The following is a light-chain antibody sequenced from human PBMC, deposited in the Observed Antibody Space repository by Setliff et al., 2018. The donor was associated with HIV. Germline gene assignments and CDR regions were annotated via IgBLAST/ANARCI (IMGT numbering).Light chain of an antibody. CDR1: SSDVGGYNY. V-gene: IGLV2-14*01. CDR3: SSYATTNTLP. Sequence: QSVLTQPASVSGSPGQSITISCTGTSSDVGGYNYVSWYQQHPGKAPQLIIYEVSNRPSGVSDRFSGSKSGNTASLTISGLQAEDEADYYCSSYATTNTLPFGTGTKVTV. J-gene: IGLJ1*01. CDR2: EVS.